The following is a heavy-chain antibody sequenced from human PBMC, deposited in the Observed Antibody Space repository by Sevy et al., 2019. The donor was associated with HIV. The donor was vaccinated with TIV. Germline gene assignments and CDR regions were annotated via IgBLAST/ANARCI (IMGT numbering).Heavy chain of an antibody. Sequence: SVKVSCKASGRTFSSSAINWVRQAPGQGLECMGGIIPMFGTANYVQKFQGRVTITADESTSTAYMELSSLRSEDTAVYYCARSISWYASFDYWGQGTLVTVSS. V-gene: IGHV1-69*13. CDR1: GRTFSSSA. J-gene: IGHJ4*02. CDR3: ARSISWYASFDY. CDR2: IIPMFGTA. D-gene: IGHD6-13*01.